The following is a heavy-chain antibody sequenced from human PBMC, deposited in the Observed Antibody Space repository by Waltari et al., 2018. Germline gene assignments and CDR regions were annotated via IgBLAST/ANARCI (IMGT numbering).Heavy chain of an antibody. J-gene: IGHJ4*02. CDR2: MNHNSGNT. Sequence: QVQLVQSGAEVKKPGASVKVSCKASGYTCTSYDITWVRQATGQGLEWMGWMNHNSGNTGYAQKFQGRVTITRNTSISTAYMELSSLRSEDTAVYYCARGYRGTGDVDHWGQGTLVTVSS. V-gene: IGHV1-8*03. CDR3: ARGYRGTGDVDH. CDR1: GYTCTSYD. D-gene: IGHD7-27*01.